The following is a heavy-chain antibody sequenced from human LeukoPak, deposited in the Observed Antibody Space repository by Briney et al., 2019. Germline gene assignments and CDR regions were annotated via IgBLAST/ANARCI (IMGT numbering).Heavy chain of an antibody. J-gene: IGHJ6*02. V-gene: IGHV3-7*01. CDR1: GFTFSSYW. CDR2: IKQDGSEK. CDR3: ATATVVTPLGMDV. Sequence: QSGESLRLSCAASGFTFSSYWMSWVRQAPGKGLEWVANIKQDGSEKYYVDSVKGRFTISRDNAKNSLYLQMNSLRAEDTAVYYCATATVVTPLGMDVWGQGTTVTVSS. D-gene: IGHD4-23*01.